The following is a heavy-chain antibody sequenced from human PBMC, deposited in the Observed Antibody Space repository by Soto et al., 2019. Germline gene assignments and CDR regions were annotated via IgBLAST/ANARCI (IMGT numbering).Heavy chain of an antibody. CDR3: AGGVATLLA. V-gene: IGHV3-74*01. CDR2: INGDGRTT. J-gene: IGHJ5*02. D-gene: IGHD5-12*01. Sequence: EVQLVESGGGLVQPGGSLGLSCAASGFTFSTYWMHWVRQVPGKGRVWVPGINGDGRTTGYADSVKGRFTISRDNAKNTLFLQMNSLRAEDTAVYYCAGGVATLLAWGQGTLVTVSS. CDR1: GFTFSTYW.